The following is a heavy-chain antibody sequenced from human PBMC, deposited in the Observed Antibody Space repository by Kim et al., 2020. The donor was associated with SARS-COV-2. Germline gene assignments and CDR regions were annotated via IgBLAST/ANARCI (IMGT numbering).Heavy chain of an antibody. CDR2: VFYRGST. CDR1: GDSTSSGY. CDR3: ARGGSYFEH. Sequence: SETLSLTCTVSGDSTSSGYWSWIRQPPGKALEWVAYVFYRGSTNYNPSLQGRASISVDASNNQFSLRLTSVTAADTAVYYCARGGSYFEHWGQGALVTVSS. V-gene: IGHV4-59*08. D-gene: IGHD3-16*01. J-gene: IGHJ4*02.